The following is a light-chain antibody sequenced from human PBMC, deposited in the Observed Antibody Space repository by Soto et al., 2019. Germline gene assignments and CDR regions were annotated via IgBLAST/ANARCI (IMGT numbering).Light chain of an antibody. Sequence: SVLAQPRSVSGSPGQSVTISCTGTSSDVDDYNYVSWFQQHPGKAPKLMIYEVNKRPSGVPDRFSGSKSGNTASLTVSGLQAEDEADYYCSSYAGSSNVFGTGTKVTV. CDR2: EVN. V-gene: IGLV2-8*01. CDR3: SSYAGSSNV. CDR1: SSDVDDYNY. J-gene: IGLJ1*01.